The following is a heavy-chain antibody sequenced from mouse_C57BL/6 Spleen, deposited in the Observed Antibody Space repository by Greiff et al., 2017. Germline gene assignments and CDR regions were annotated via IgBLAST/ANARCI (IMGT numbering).Heavy chain of an antibody. CDR2: IYPGSGSP. CDR1: GYTFTSYW. Sequence: QVQLQQPGAELVKPGASVKMSCKASGYTFTSYWMTWVKQRPGQGLEWIGDIYPGSGSPNYTEKFKSKATLTVDTSSSTAYVQLSSPTSEDSAAYYCASRPLYYGGRYFDYWGQGTTLTVSS. CDR3: ASRPLYYGGRYFDY. J-gene: IGHJ2*01. V-gene: IGHV1-55*01. D-gene: IGHD1-1*01.